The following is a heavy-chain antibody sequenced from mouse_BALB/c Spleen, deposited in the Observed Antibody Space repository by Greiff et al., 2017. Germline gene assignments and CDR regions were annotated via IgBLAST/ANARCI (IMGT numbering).Heavy chain of an antibody. V-gene: IGHV3-6*02. J-gene: IGHJ3*01. D-gene: IGHD2-1*01. CDR3: ARSRNYWFAY. CDR2: ISYDGSN. CDR1: GYSITSGYY. Sequence: ESGPGLVKPSQSLSLTCSVTGYSITSGYYWNWIRQFPGNKLEWMGYISYDGSNNYNPSLKNRISITRDTSKNQFFLKLNSVTTEDTATYYCARSRNYWFAYWGQGTLVTVSA.